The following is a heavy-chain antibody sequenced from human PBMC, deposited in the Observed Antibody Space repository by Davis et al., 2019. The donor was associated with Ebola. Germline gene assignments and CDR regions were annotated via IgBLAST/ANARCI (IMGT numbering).Heavy chain of an antibody. D-gene: IGHD6-13*01. CDR2: IYYSGST. Sequence: MPGGSLRLSCTVSGGSISSYYWSWIRQPPGKGLEWIGYIYYSGSTNYNPSLKSRVTISVDTSKNQFSLKLSSVTAADTAVYYCARAQPHSSSWYRYSPYNWFDPWGQGTLVTVSS. CDR3: ARAQPHSSSWYRYSPYNWFDP. V-gene: IGHV4-59*01. CDR1: GGSISSYY. J-gene: IGHJ5*02.